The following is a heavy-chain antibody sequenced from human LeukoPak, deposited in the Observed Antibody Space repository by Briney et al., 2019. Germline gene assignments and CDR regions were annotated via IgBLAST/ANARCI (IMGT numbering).Heavy chain of an antibody. D-gene: IGHD6-19*01. V-gene: IGHV4-59*01. CDR1: GGSISSYY. CDR3: ARADYYYYYMDV. J-gene: IGHJ6*03. Sequence: SETLSLTCTVSGGSISSYYWSWIRQPPGKGLEWIGYIYYSGSTNYNPSLKSRVTISVDTSKNQFSLKLSSVTAADTAVYYCARADYYYYYMDVWGKGTTVTVSS. CDR2: IYYSGST.